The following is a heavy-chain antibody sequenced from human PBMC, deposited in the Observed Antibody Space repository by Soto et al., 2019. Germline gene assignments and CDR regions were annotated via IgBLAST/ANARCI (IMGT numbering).Heavy chain of an antibody. J-gene: IGHJ6*02. Sequence: GASVKVSCKASGYTFTNYDINWLRQAPGQGLEWMGWISTYTGNTNYAQKLQGRVTMTTDTSTSTAYMELRSLRSDDTAVYYCARGYYYGSGRPTPGGMDVWGQGTTVTVSS. CDR2: ISTYTGNT. V-gene: IGHV1-18*01. CDR1: GYTFTNYD. CDR3: ARGYYYGSGRPTPGGMDV. D-gene: IGHD3-10*01.